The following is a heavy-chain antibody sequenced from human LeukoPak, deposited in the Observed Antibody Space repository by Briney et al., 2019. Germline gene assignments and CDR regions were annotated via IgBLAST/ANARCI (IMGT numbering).Heavy chain of an antibody. V-gene: IGHV4-39*07. D-gene: IGHD3-10*01. J-gene: IGHJ4*02. Sequence: SETLSLTCTVSGGSISSSSSYWGWIRQPPGRGLEWIGNIYYGGSTYYNPSLKSRVTISVDTSKNQFSLKLSSVTAADTAVYYCARTMVRGVVGLDYWGQGTLVTVSS. CDR2: IYYGGST. CDR1: GGSISSSSSY. CDR3: ARTMVRGVVGLDY.